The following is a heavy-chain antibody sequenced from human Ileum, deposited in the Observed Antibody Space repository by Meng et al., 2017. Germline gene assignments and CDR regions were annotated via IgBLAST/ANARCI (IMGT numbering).Heavy chain of an antibody. D-gene: IGHD3-22*01. J-gene: IGHJ3*02. V-gene: IGHV3-23*01. Sequence: GGSLRLSCAASGFPFSSYAMSWVRQAPGKGLEWVSGISGSGGSTYYADSVKGRFTISRDNSKNTLYLQMNSLRAEDTAVYYCAKDLVYYYDSSGYRNFDIWGQGKMVTVSS. CDR3: AKDLVYYYDSSGYRNFDI. CDR2: ISGSGGST. CDR1: GFPFSSYA.